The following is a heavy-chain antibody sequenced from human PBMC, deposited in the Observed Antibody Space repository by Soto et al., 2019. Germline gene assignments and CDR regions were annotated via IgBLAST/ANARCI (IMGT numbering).Heavy chain of an antibody. CDR2: IYYSGST. CDR1: GCSIISSSYY. Sequence: SEILSLTCTVSGCSIISSSYYWGWIRQPPGKGLERIGSIYYSGSTYYNPSLKSRVTISVDTSKNQFSLKLSSVTAADTAVYYCARHGFAGFGESNMDVWGKGTTVTVSS. J-gene: IGHJ6*03. D-gene: IGHD3-10*01. V-gene: IGHV4-39*01. CDR3: ARHGFAGFGESNMDV.